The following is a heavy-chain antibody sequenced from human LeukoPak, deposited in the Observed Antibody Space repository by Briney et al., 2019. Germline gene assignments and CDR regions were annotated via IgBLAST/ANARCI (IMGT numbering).Heavy chain of an antibody. CDR1: GGSFSGYY. Sequence: KSSETLSLTCAVYGGSFSGYYWSWIRQPPGKGLEWIGEINHSGSTNYNPSLKSRVTMSVDTSKNQFSLKLSSVTAADTAVYYCARPQRYSNYALDYWGQGTLVTVSS. J-gene: IGHJ4*02. D-gene: IGHD4-11*01. CDR3: ARPQRYSNYALDY. CDR2: INHSGST. V-gene: IGHV4-34*01.